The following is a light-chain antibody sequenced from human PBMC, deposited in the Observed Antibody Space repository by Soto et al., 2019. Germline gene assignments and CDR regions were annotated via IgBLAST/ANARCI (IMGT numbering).Light chain of an antibody. CDR2: AAS. CDR3: QQRSNWPPIT. J-gene: IGKJ5*01. CDR1: QSVSSY. Sequence: EIVLTQSPATLSLSPGERATLSCRASQSVSSYLAWYQQKPGQAPRLLIYAASNRATGIPARFSGSGSGTDFTLTSSSLEPEDFAVYYCQQRSNWPPITFGQGTRLEIK. V-gene: IGKV3-11*01.